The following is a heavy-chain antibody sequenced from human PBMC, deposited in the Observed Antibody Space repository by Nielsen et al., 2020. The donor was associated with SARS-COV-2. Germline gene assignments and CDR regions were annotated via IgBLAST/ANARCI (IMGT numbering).Heavy chain of an antibody. J-gene: IGHJ4*02. Sequence: SETLSPTCTVSGGSINLYYWSWIRQPPGKGLEWIGYVYSSGSTDYNPSLKSRVTMSVDTFRNQFSLKLNSVTPADTAVYYCARRWSNYDPFDYWGQGSLVTVSS. CDR1: GGSINLYY. V-gene: IGHV4-59*01. CDR2: VYSSGST. D-gene: IGHD1-26*01. CDR3: ARRWSNYDPFDY.